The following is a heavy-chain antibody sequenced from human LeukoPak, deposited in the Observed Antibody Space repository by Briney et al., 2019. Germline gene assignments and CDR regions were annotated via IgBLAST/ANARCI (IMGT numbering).Heavy chain of an antibody. CDR3: ASGSGSYRTPYYYMDV. CDR1: GFTVSSNY. J-gene: IGHJ6*03. CDR2: IYSGGST. Sequence: GGSLRLPCAASGFTVSSNYMSWVRQAPGKGLEWVSIIYSGGSTYYADSVKGRFTISRDNSKNTLYLQMNSLRAEDTAVYYCASGSGSYRTPYYYMDVWGKGTTVTVSS. D-gene: IGHD3-10*01. V-gene: IGHV3-53*01.